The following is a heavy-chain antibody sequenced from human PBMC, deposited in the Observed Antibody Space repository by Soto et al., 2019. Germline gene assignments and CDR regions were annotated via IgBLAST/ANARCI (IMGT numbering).Heavy chain of an antibody. CDR2: IIPIIGII. D-gene: IGHD3-22*01. CDR1: GGTFSTYT. Sequence: SVKVSCKASGGTFSTYTITWVRQAPGQGLEWMGRIIPIIGIINYAQKFQGRVTITADESTSTAYMELSSLRSEDTAVYYCARVSDYYDSSDSYFDYWGQGTLVTVSS. J-gene: IGHJ4*02. CDR3: ARVSDYYDSSDSYFDY. V-gene: IGHV1-69*02.